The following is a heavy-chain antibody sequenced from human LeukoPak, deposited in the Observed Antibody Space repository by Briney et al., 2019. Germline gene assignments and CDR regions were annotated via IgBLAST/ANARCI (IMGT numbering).Heavy chain of an antibody. J-gene: IGHJ3*02. CDR3: ARRVAVARRDAFDI. Sequence: ASVKVSCKASGYTFTSYGISWVRQAPGQGLEWMGWISSYNGNTNYAQKLQSRVTMSTDTSTGTACMELRSLRSDDTAVYYCARRVAVARRDAFDIWGQGTMVTVSS. D-gene: IGHD6-19*01. CDR2: ISSYNGNT. CDR1: GYTFTSYG. V-gene: IGHV1-18*01.